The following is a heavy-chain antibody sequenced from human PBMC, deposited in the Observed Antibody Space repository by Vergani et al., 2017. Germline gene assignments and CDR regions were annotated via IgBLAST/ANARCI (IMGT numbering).Heavy chain of an antibody. V-gene: IGHV1-2*04. J-gene: IGHJ4*02. CDR2: INPNSGGT. CDR3: ARAYQADLDMDV. D-gene: IGHD2-2*03. CDR1: GYTFTSYA. Sequence: QVQLVQSGSELKKPGASVKVSCKASGYTFTSYAMNWVRQAPGQGLEWMGWINPNSGGTNYAQKFQGWVTMTRDTSISTAYMELSRLRSDDTAVYYCARAYQADLDMDVWGQGTLVTVSS.